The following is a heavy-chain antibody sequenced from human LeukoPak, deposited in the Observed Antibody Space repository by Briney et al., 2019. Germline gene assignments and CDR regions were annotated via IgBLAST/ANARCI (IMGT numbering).Heavy chain of an antibody. D-gene: IGHD1-14*01. CDR1: GFTFSNYW. J-gene: IGHJ4*02. CDR3: ARGGRTLEY. CDR2: INIDGSEK. Sequence: GGSLRLSCAASGFTFSNYWMSWVRQAPGKGLEWVAYINIDGSEKHYVDSVKGRFTISRDNAKNSLYVQMNNLRVEDTAMYYCARGGRTLEYWGQGTLVSVSS. V-gene: IGHV3-7*01.